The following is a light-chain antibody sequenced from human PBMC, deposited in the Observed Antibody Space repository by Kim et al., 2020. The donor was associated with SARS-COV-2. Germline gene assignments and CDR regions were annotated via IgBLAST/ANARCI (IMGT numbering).Light chain of an antibody. V-gene: IGLV4-69*01. Sequence: QPVLTQSPSASASPGASVKLTCTLSSGHSSYAIAWHQQQPEKGPRYLMKLNTDGSHSKGDGIPDRFSGSSSGAERYLTISSLQSEDEADYYCQTWGTGIVVFGGGTQLTVL. CDR2: LNTDGSH. J-gene: IGLJ2*01. CDR1: SGHSSYA. CDR3: QTWGTGIVV.